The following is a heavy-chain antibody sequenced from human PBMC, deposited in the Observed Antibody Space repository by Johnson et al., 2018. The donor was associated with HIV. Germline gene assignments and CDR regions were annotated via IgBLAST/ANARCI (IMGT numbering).Heavy chain of an antibody. D-gene: IGHD1-1*01. Sequence: QVQLVESGGGVVQPGGSLRLSCAASGFIFSNYGMHWVRQAPGKGLEWVAFIRFDGSTKYYADSVKGRFTISRDNSKNTLYLHMKSLRVEDTALYYCARVPGSRAGDAFDVWGTGTMVTVSS. CDR2: IRFDGSTK. V-gene: IGHV3-30*02. CDR1: GFIFSNYG. J-gene: IGHJ3*01. CDR3: ARVPGSRAGDAFDV.